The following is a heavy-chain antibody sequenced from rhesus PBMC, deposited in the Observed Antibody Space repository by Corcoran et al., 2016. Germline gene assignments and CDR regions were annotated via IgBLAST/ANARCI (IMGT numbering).Heavy chain of an antibody. CDR2: ITYSGST. CDR3: ARDNRFDV. Sequence: QVQLQESGPGLVKPSETLSLTCAVSGGSISSGYYHWSWIRQPPGKGLEWIWYITYSGSTSYNPALKSRVTISRDTSKNQVSLKLTSVTAADTAVYYCARDNRFDVWGPGVLVTVSS. V-gene: IGHV4-122*02. CDR1: GGSISSGYYH. J-gene: IGHJ5-1*01.